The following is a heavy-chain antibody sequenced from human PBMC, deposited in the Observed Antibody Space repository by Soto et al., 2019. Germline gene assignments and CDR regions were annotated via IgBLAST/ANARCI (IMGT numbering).Heavy chain of an antibody. CDR3: ARAPDY. J-gene: IGHJ4*02. V-gene: IGHV4-30-2*01. CDR1: GGSISSGGYS. CDR2: MYHSGST. Sequence: QLQLQESGSGLVKPSQTLSLTCAVSGGSISSGGYSWSWIRQPPGKGLEWIGYMYHSGSTYCNPSIKRRVTISIDRSKNQVSLKLSSVIAADTAVYYCARAPDYWGQGILVTVSS.